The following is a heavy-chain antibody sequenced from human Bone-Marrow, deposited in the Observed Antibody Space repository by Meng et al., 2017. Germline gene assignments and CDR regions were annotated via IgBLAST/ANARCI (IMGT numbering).Heavy chain of an antibody. CDR2: FFYGRGA. J-gene: IGHJ5*02. Sequence: QPQLQESGPGLVKPSETRSLTCTVSGGSIRSSGYYWVWVRQPPGKQLEFIGSFFYGRGAYYNPSLQSRVPISVDTSTNQLSLKVISVTAADTAVYYCARLNLGAPFDPWGQGTLVTVSS. D-gene: IGHD3-16*01. CDR3: ARLNLGAPFDP. V-gene: IGHV4-39*01. CDR1: GGSIRSSGYY.